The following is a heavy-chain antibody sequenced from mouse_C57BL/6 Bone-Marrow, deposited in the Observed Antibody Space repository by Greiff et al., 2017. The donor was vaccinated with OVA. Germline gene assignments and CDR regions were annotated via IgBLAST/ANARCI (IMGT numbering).Heavy chain of an antibody. Sequence: EVQRVESGGGLVQPKGSLKLSCAASGFSFNTYAMNWVRQAPGKGLEWVARIRSKSNNYATYYADSVKDRFTISRDDSESMLYLQMNYLKTEDTAMYYCVRHDVYWYFDVWGTGTTVTVSS. CDR1: GFSFNTYA. J-gene: IGHJ1*03. CDR2: IRSKSNNYAT. D-gene: IGHD2-3*01. V-gene: IGHV10-1*01. CDR3: VRHDVYWYFDV.